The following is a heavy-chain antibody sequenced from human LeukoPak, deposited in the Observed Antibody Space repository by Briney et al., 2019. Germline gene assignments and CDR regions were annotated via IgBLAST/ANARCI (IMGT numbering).Heavy chain of an antibody. D-gene: IGHD3-3*01. J-gene: IGHJ4*02. CDR2: IYYSGST. V-gene: IGHV4-30-4*08. CDR1: GGSISSGDYY. CDR3: ARAAKKLRFLEWFTSPFDY. Sequence: SQTLSLTCTVSGGSISSGDYYWGWIRQPPGKGLEWIGYIYYSGSTYYNPSLKSRVTISVDTSKNQFSLKLSSVTAADTAVYYCARAAKKLRFLEWFTSPFDYWGQGTLVTVSS.